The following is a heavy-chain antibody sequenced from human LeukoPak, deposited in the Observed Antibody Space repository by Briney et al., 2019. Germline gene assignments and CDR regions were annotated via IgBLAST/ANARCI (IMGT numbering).Heavy chain of an antibody. V-gene: IGHV4-4*08. D-gene: IGHD6-19*01. CDR3: AQTTGWPGFDY. Sequence: SETLSLTCTAYGATVKEYYWSWIRQPPGRGLEWIAHIYNGGRTIFNPSLKTRVSISIDTSENQLSLKLTSMTAADTAVYYCAQTTGWPGFDYWGQGILVTVSS. J-gene: IGHJ4*02. CDR2: IYNGGRT. CDR1: GATVKEYY.